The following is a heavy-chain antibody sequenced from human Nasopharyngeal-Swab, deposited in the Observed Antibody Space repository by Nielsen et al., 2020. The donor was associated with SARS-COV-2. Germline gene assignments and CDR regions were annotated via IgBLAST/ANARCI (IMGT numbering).Heavy chain of an antibody. J-gene: IGHJ4*02. CDR2: IKSKTDGGTT. D-gene: IGHD2-2*01. V-gene: IGHV3-15*01. Sequence: RQPPGKGLEWVGRIKSKTDGGTTDYAAPVKGRFTISRDDSKNTLYLQMNSLKTEDTAVYYCTTDLMYCSSTSCYSFDYWGQGTLVTVSS. CDR3: TTDLMYCSSTSCYSFDY.